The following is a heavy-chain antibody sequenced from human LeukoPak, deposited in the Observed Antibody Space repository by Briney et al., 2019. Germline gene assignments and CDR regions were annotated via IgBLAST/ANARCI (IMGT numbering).Heavy chain of an antibody. Sequence: ASVKVSCKASGYTFTSYDINWVRQATGQGLEWMGWMNPNSGNTGYAQKFQGRVTITRNTSISTAYMELSSLRSEDTAVYYCATGTDSSGYWVYFDYWGQGTPVTVSS. CDR1: GYTFTSYD. CDR2: MNPNSGNT. J-gene: IGHJ4*02. V-gene: IGHV1-8*03. CDR3: ATGTDSSGYWVYFDY. D-gene: IGHD3-22*01.